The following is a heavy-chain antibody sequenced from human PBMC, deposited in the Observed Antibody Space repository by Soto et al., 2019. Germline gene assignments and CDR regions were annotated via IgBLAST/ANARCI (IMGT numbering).Heavy chain of an antibody. V-gene: IGHV4-4*02. J-gene: IGHJ3*02. CDR1: GGSISSSNW. CDR2: IYHSGST. CDR3: ARILGDRYPRDAFDI. Sequence: QVQLQESGPGLVKPSGTLSLTCAVSGGSISSSNWWSWVRQPPGKGLEWIGEIYHSGSTNYNPTLKRRVTTSVDKSKNQFCLKPSSVTAADTAVYYCARILGDRYPRDAFDIWGQGTMVTVSS. D-gene: IGHD2-21*01.